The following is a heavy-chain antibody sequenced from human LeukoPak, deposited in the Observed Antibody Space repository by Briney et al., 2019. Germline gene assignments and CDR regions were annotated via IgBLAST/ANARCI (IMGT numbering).Heavy chain of an antibody. CDR2: ISWNSGTI. V-gene: IGHV3-9*01. D-gene: IGHD3-16*01. CDR1: GFTFEDYD. Sequence: GGSLRLSCAASGFTFEDYDMHWVRQAPGKGLEWVSGISWNSGTIGYADSVKGRFTISRDNAKNSLYLQMNSLRAEDTAVYYCAKDAGGGGYFDYWGQGTLVTVSS. J-gene: IGHJ4*02. CDR3: AKDAGGGGYFDY.